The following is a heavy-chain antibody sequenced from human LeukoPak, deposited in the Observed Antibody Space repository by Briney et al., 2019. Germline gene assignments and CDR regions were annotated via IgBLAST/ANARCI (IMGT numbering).Heavy chain of an antibody. CDR2: ITSSSSYI. D-gene: IGHD4-17*01. CDR1: ECTSSSYS. Sequence: GGSLILSYASSECTSSSYSMNWVRQAPGKVLKWDSSITSSSSYIYYADSVKVRFTISRETAKNSLYLQRNSLSAEDTAVYYCARDPKGPDDYVPDYWGQETLVTVSS. V-gene: IGHV3-21*01. J-gene: IGHJ4*02. CDR3: ARDPKGPDDYVPDY.